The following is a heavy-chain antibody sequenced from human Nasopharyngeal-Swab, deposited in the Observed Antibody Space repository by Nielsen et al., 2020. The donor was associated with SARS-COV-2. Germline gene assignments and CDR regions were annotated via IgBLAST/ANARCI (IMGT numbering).Heavy chain of an antibody. J-gene: IGHJ2*01. V-gene: IGHV3-13*01. D-gene: IGHD1-26*01. Sequence: GESLEIACAASGLSFRSYDMHWVRQATGKGLEWVSAIGTAGDTYYPGSVKGRFTISRENAKNSLYLQMNSLRAGDTAVYYCAREGELGGSWYFDLWGRGTLVTVSS. CDR1: GLSFRSYD. CDR3: AREGELGGSWYFDL. CDR2: IGTAGDT.